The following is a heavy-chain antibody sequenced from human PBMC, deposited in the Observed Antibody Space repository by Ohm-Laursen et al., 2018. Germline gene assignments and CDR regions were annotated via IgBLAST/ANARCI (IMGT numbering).Heavy chain of an antibody. CDR1: GFTFSGFW. Sequence: SLRLSCAASGFTFSGFWMHWVRQAPGKGMVWVSRINSDGSSTTYADSVKGRFTISRDNAKNTLYLQMNSLRVEDTAVYYCANQLMVRGVIDAFDIWGQGTMVTVSS. CDR3: ANQLMVRGVIDAFDI. D-gene: IGHD3-10*01. J-gene: IGHJ3*02. V-gene: IGHV3-74*01. CDR2: INSDGSST.